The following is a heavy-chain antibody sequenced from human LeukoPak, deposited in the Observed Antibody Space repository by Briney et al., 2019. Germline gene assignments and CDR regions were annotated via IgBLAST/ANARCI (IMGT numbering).Heavy chain of an antibody. J-gene: IGHJ4*02. CDR3: ARVTIAARPHFDY. D-gene: IGHD6-6*01. V-gene: IGHV3-7*01. CDR1: GFTFSSYS. CDR2: LKQDGSEK. Sequence: PGGSLRLSCAASGFTFSSYSMNWVRQAPGKGLEWVANLKQDGSEKYYVDSVKGRFTISRDNAKNSLYLQMNSLRAEDTAVYYCARVTIAARPHFDYWGQGTLVTVSS.